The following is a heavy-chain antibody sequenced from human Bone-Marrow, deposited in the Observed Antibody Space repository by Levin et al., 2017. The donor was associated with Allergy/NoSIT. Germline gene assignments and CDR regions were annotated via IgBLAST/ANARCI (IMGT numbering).Heavy chain of an antibody. D-gene: IGHD6-19*01. J-gene: IGHJ4*02. Sequence: GGSLRLSCAASGFTFTDFGMTWVRRAPGKGLEWVAGISGTGDKTYYAGSVRGRFTISRDDSKNTLYLQMDRLTADDAAVYYCAKDRLAFQWNAQALDFWGQGTQVTVSS. CDR2: ISGTGDKT. CDR1: GFTFTDFG. V-gene: IGHV3-23*01. CDR3: AKDRLAFQWNAQALDF.